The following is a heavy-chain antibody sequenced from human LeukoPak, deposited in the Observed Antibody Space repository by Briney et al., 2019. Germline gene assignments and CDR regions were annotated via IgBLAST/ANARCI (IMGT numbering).Heavy chain of an antibody. D-gene: IGHD1-26*01. J-gene: IGHJ4*02. Sequence: PGGSLRLSCAASGFTFSSYAMSWVRQAPGKGLEWVSAISGSGGSTYYADSVKGRFTISRDNSKNTLNLQMNSLRAEDTAVYYCAKDRMGARGIDYWGQGTLVTVSS. CDR1: GFTFSSYA. CDR2: ISGSGGST. V-gene: IGHV3-23*01. CDR3: AKDRMGARGIDY.